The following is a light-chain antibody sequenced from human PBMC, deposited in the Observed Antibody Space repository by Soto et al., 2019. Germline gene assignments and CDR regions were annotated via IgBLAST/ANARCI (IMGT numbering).Light chain of an antibody. CDR2: ATS. V-gene: IGKV1-39*01. CDR3: QQSYSTPPYT. CDR1: QDISNY. Sequence: DIQMTQSPSSLSASVGDRVTITCQASQDISNYLNWYQQKPGQAPKLLIYATSNLQRGVPSRFSGSGSGTDFTLTISSLQPEDFATYYCQQSYSTPPYTFGQGTNLEIK. J-gene: IGKJ2*01.